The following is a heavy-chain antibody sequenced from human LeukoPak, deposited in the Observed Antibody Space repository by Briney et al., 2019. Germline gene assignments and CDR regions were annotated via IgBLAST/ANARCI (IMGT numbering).Heavy chain of an antibody. Sequence: GASVKVSCKASGGTFSSYAISWVRQAPGQGLEWMGGIIPIFGTANYAQKLQGRVTITADESTSTAYMELSSLRSEDTAVYYCARRPKATWNYYYYGMDVWGQGTTVTVSS. CDR3: ARRPKATWNYYYYGMDV. CDR2: IIPIFGTA. CDR1: GGTFSSYA. J-gene: IGHJ6*02. V-gene: IGHV1-69*01. D-gene: IGHD1-1*01.